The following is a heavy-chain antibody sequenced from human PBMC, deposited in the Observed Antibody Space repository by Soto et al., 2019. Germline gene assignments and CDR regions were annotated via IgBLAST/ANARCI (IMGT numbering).Heavy chain of an antibody. CDR3: AKTLGYCSGGSCFFFDY. CDR2: ISGSGGST. V-gene: IGHV3-23*01. CDR1: GFTFSSYA. J-gene: IGHJ4*02. Sequence: GGSLRLSCAASGFTFSSYAMSWVRQAPGKGLEWVSAISGSGGSTYYADSVKGRFTISRDNSKNTLYLQMNSLRAEDTAVYYCAKTLGYCSGGSCFFFDYWGQGTLVTVSS. D-gene: IGHD2-15*01.